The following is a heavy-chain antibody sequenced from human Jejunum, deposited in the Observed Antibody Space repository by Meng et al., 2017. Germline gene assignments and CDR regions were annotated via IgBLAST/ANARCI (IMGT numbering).Heavy chain of an antibody. Sequence: QGHLQESGPVTVKPSQTLYLTCTVSGYSIRSGEYFWSWIRQPPGKGLEWIGYMDYRGSTFYNPSLKSRVTISVDTSKNQFSLKLSSVTAADTAVYFCARGELLWDYWGQGTLVTVSS. CDR2: MDYRGST. CDR3: ARGELLWDY. V-gene: IGHV4-30-4*01. D-gene: IGHD2-2*01. J-gene: IGHJ4*02. CDR1: GYSIRSGEYF.